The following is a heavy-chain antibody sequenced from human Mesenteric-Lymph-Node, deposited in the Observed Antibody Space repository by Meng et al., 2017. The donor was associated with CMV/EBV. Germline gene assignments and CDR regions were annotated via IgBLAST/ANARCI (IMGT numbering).Heavy chain of an antibody. Sequence: SGYTFTSYAMHWVRQAPGQRLEWMGWINPDNGNTKYSQKFQARVTITRDTSASTAYMELSSLRSEDTAVYYCARGRLLWFGESYFDYWGQGALVTVSS. CDR1: GYTFTSYA. CDR3: ARGRLLWFGESYFDY. J-gene: IGHJ4*02. CDR2: INPDNGNT. V-gene: IGHV1-3*01. D-gene: IGHD3-10*01.